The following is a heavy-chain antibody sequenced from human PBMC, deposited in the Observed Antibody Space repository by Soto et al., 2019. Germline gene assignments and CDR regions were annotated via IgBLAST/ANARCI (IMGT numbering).Heavy chain of an antibody. J-gene: IGHJ6*02. V-gene: IGHV4-30-4*01. D-gene: IGHD2-8*01. CDR1: GGSISSGDYY. CDR2: IYHTGIT. Sequence: SETLSLTCTVSGGSISSGDYYWSWIRQPPGKGLEWIGYIYHTGITFYNPSLKSRVTISVDKSKNQFSLKLSSVTAADTAVYYCARRGYCTNGVCYYGMDVWGQGTTVTVSS. CDR3: ARRGYCTNGVCYYGMDV.